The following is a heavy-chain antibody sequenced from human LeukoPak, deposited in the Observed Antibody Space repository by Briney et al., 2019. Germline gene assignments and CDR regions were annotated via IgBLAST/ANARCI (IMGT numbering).Heavy chain of an antibody. CDR2: ISGNGGST. Sequence: GGSLRLSCAASGFTFSSYAMSWVRQAPGKGLEWVSAISGNGGSTYYADSVKGRFTISRDNSKNTLYLQMNSLRADDTAVHYCAKGAAYYYDSSGSNNWFDPWGQGTLVTVSS. V-gene: IGHV3-23*01. CDR3: AKGAAYYYDSSGSNNWFDP. J-gene: IGHJ5*02. D-gene: IGHD3-22*01. CDR1: GFTFSSYA.